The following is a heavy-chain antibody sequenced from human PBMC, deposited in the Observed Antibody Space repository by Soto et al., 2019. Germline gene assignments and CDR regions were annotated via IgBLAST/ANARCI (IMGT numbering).Heavy chain of an antibody. CDR3: ARLTTGIDS. CDR1: GCSISSSSYY. Sequence: XETLSVTCTVAGCSISSSSYYWGWIRQPPGKGLEWIGSIYYSGSTYYNPSLKSRVTISVDTSKNQFSLKLSSVTAADTAVYYCARLTTGIDSWGQGTLVTVSS. CDR2: IYYSGST. D-gene: IGHD1-1*01. V-gene: IGHV4-39*01. J-gene: IGHJ4*02.